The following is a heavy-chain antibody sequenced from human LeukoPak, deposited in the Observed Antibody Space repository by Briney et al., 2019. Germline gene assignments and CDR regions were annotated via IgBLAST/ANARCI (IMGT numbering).Heavy chain of an antibody. J-gene: IGHJ6*02. CDR3: ARDAFEYYYGMDG. D-gene: IGHD2/OR15-2a*01. V-gene: IGHV4-59*12. Sequence: PSETLSLTCTVSGGSISSYSWSWIRQPPGKGLEWIGYVYYSGSTNYNPSLKSRVTISVDTSKNQFSLKLSSVTAADTAVYYCARDAFEYYYGMDGWGQGTTGTVSS. CDR2: VYYSGST. CDR1: GGSISSYS.